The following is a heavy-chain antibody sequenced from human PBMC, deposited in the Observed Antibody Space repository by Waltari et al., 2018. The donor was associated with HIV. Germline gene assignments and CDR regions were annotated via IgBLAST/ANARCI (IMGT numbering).Heavy chain of an antibody. V-gene: IGHV3-30*02. CDR3: AKNGATLTTSSYYYYYGMDV. Sequence: QVPLVESGVGVVQPGGSLRLSCGASGFTFSGSAMHWVPPAPGKGLEWVTYRRSDGSSKNYADSVKGRFTISRDNSKNTVYLQMNSLRPEDTAVYFCAKNGATLTTSSYYYYYGMDVWGQGTTVTVSS. CDR1: GFTFSGSA. J-gene: IGHJ6*02. D-gene: IGHD4-4*01. CDR2: RRSDGSSK.